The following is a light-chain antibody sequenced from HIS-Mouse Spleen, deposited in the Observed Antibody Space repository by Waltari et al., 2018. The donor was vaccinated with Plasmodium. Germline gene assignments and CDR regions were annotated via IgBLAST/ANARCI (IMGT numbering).Light chain of an antibody. Sequence: SYELTQPPSVSVSPGQTARHTCPGDELPKKYANWYQKKSGQAPVLVIYEDSKRPSGIPERFSGSSSGTMATLTISGAQVEDEADYYCYSTDSSGNHRVFGGGTKLTVL. CDR3: YSTDSSGNHRV. V-gene: IGLV3-10*01. J-gene: IGLJ3*02. CDR1: ELPKKY. CDR2: EDS.